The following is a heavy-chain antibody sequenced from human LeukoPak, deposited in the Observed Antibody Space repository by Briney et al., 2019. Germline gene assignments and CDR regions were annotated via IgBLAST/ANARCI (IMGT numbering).Heavy chain of an antibody. Sequence: LSGGSLRLSCAASGFTFDVYGMSWVRQAPRKWLEWVSVINWIGGSTGYADSVKGGLPISRDTAKTSLYLQMNSLRAEDTALYYWAKAGGGYGDYFNYWGQGTLVTVSS. V-gene: IGHV3-20*04. CDR1: GFTFDVYG. J-gene: IGHJ4*02. CDR3: AKAGGGYGDYFNY. D-gene: IGHD3-16*01. CDR2: INWIGGST.